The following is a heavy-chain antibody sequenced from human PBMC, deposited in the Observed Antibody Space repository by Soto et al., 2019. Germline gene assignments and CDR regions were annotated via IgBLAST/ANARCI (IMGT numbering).Heavy chain of an antibody. CDR1: GGSFSGYY. CDR3: ARGITRIAPDKYYLDS. V-gene: IGHV4-34*01. J-gene: IGHJ4*02. CDR2: INHSGSS. D-gene: IGHD3-22*01. Sequence: PSETLSLTCAVYGGSFSGYYWSWIRQPPGKGLEWIGEINHSGSSNYNPSLKSRVTISVDTSKNQFSLNLRSVTAADTAVYYCARGITRIAPDKYYLDSWGQGXLVTVYS.